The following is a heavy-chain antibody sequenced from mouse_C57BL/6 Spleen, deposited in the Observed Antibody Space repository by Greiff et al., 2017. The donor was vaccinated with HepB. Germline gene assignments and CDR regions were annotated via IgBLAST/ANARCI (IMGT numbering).Heavy chain of an antibody. V-gene: IGHV1-72*01. D-gene: IGHD2-2*01. J-gene: IGHJ2*01. CDR2: IDPNSGGT. Sequence: QVQLKQPGAELVKPGASVKLSCKASGYTFTSYWMHWVKQRPGRGLEWIGRIDPNSGGTKYNEKFKSKATLTVDKPSSTAYMQLSSLTSEDSAVYYCARARAFMVTTFPPFDGWGQGTTLTVAS. CDR1: GYTFTSYW. CDR3: ARARAFMVTTFPPFDG.